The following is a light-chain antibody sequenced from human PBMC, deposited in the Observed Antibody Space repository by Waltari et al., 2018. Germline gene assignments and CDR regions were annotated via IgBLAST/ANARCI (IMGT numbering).Light chain of an antibody. V-gene: IGKV4-1*01. CDR3: QQYYTNPIT. Sequence: DIVMTQSPDSLAVSLGERATINCTSGQSILYNFNRKNYLACYQQKPGQPPKLLISWASIRESGVPDRFSGSGSGTDFALTSSSLQAEDVAVYYCQQYYTNPITFGPGTKLEIK. CDR2: WAS. CDR1: QSILYNFNRKNY. J-gene: IGKJ3*01.